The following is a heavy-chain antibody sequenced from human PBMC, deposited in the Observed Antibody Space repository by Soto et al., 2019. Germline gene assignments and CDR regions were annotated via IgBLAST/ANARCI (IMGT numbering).Heavy chain of an antibody. CDR3: ARGGRRYSVYDYDY. D-gene: IGHD5-12*01. Sequence: SETLSLTCTVSGASITQYYWNWIRQSPGKGLGWIVSVSSTGSTNYSPSLKSRVTISLDTSKNQFSLKLTSVTAADTAIYFCARGGRRYSVYDYDYWGQGTLVTVSS. CDR1: GASITQYY. J-gene: IGHJ4*02. CDR2: VSSTGST. V-gene: IGHV4-59*12.